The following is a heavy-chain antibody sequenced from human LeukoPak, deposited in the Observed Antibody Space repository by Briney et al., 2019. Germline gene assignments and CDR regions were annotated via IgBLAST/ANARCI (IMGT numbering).Heavy chain of an antibody. CDR3: ARARIEVVITTWGYYYYMDV. D-gene: IGHD3-22*01. Sequence: KPSETLSLTCTVSGYSISSGYYWDWIRQPPGKGLEWIGAIYHSGSTYYNPSLKSRVTISVDTSKNQFSLKLSSVTAADTAVYYCARARIEVVITTWGYYYYMDVWGKGTTVTVSS. J-gene: IGHJ6*03. V-gene: IGHV4-38-2*02. CDR1: GYSISSGYY. CDR2: IYHSGST.